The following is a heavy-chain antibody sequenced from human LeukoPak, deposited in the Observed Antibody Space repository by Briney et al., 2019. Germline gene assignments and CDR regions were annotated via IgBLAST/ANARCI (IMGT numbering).Heavy chain of an antibody. Sequence: ASVKVSCKASGGTFSSYTISWVRQAPGQGLEWMGWISGSNGDTNYAQKVQGRITMTTDTSSDTAYMELRNLRSDDTAVYYCARERRGQTWNHGIDVWGRGTTVTVSS. CDR2: ISGSNGDT. J-gene: IGHJ6*02. CDR3: ARERRGQTWNHGIDV. D-gene: IGHD1-1*01. CDR1: GGTFSSYT. V-gene: IGHV1-18*01.